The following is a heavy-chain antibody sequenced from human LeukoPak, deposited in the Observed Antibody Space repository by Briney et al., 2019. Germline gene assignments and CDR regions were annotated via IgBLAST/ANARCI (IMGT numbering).Heavy chain of an antibody. V-gene: IGHV1-46*01. CDR2: ISPSGGST. J-gene: IGHJ4*02. CDR1: GYTFTSYY. D-gene: IGHD1/OR15-1a*01. CDR3: ARGSGGGTPLDY. Sequence: ASVKVSCKASGYTFTSYYMHWVRQAPGQGLEWMGIISPSGGSTSYAQKFQGRVTMTRDTSTSTAYMELRSLRSDDTAVYYCARGSGGGTPLDYWGQGTLVTVSS.